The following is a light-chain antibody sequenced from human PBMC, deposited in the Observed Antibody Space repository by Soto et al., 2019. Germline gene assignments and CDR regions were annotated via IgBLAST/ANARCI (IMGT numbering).Light chain of an antibody. CDR1: QSISTW. CDR2: DAS. CDR3: QQYNSYSLT. Sequence: DIQMTQSPSTLSASVGDRVSITCRASQSISTWLTWYQQKPGKAPKLLIYDASSLESGVPSRFSGSGSGTEFTLTISSLQPDDFATYYCQQYNSYSLTFGGGTKVEIK. J-gene: IGKJ4*01. V-gene: IGKV1-5*01.